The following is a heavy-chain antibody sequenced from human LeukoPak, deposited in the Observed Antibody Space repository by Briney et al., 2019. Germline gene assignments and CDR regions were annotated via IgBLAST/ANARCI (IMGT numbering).Heavy chain of an antibody. J-gene: IGHJ3*02. CDR1: GFTFDDYA. CDR2: IDWNGFNK. V-gene: IGHV3-9*01. Sequence: PGGSLRLSCAASGFTFDDYAIHWVRLAPRKGLGWVSGIDWNGFNKDYADSVKGRFTISRDNAKNSLYLQMSGLSSEDTALYFCAKDENRWLAPHAFDIWGQGTMVTVSS. D-gene: IGHD5-24*01. CDR3: AKDENRWLAPHAFDI.